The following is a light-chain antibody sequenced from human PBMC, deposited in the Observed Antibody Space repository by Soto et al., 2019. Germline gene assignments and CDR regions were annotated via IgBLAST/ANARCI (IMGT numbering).Light chain of an antibody. CDR3: SSYAGSNIWV. J-gene: IGLJ3*02. CDR2: EVT. CDR1: SSDVGDSNS. Sequence: QSALTQPPSASGSPGRSVTISCSGTSSDVGDSNSVSWYQQHPGKAPKLLIYEVTKRPSGVPDRLSGSKSGNAASLTVSGLQAEDEADYYCSSYAGSNIWVFGGGTKVTVL. V-gene: IGLV2-8*01.